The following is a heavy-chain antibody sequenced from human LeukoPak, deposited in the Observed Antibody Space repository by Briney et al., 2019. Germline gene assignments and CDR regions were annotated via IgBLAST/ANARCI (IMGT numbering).Heavy chain of an antibody. CDR2: IRYDGSNK. V-gene: IGHV3-30*02. J-gene: IGHJ5*02. CDR3: ARGLYRWELLVLFRDNWFDP. D-gene: IGHD1-26*01. Sequence: PGGSLRLSCAASGFTFSSYGMHWVRQAPGKGLEWVAFIRYDGSNKYYADSVKGRFTISRDNAKNTLYLQMNSLRAEDTAVYYCARGLYRWELLVLFRDNWFDPWGQGTLVTVSS. CDR1: GFTFSSYG.